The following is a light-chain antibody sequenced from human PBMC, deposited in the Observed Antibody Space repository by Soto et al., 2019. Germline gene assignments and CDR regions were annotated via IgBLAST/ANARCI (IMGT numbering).Light chain of an antibody. CDR2: DAF. V-gene: IGKV3-11*01. Sequence: TVLTQSPATLSLSPGERATLSCKASQSIGNSLGWFQQKPGQAPRLLIDDAFNRATGIPARFTGSGAGSDVTLAICSLEPEDFGVYYCRQRYNWPLTFGGGTKVDIK. CDR1: QSIGNS. J-gene: IGKJ4*01. CDR3: RQRYNWPLT.